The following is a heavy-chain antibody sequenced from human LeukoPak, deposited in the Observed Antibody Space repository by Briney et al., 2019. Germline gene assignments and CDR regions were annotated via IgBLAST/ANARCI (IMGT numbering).Heavy chain of an antibody. Sequence: GGSLRLSCAASGFTFSSYAMSWVRQAPGKGLEGVSAISGSGGSTYYADSVKGRFTISRDNSKNTLYLQINSLRAEDTAVCYCAKDSCSSTSCRGYFDYWGQGTLVTVSS. D-gene: IGHD2-2*01. CDR1: GFTFSSYA. CDR2: ISGSGGST. V-gene: IGHV3-23*01. J-gene: IGHJ4*02. CDR3: AKDSCSSTSCRGYFDY.